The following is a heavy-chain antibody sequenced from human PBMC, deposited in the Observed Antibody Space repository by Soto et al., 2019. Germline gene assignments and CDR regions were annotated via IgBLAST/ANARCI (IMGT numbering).Heavy chain of an antibody. CDR3: AREEYSIRGLFDY. CDR1: GGSISGYY. V-gene: IGHV4-59*01. Sequence: PSETLALTCTVYGGSISGYYWSWIRQPPGKGLEWIGYVYYSGGTNYNPSLKSRLTISVDTSKNQFSLKLSSVTAADTAVYYCAREEYSIRGLFDYWGQGILVTVSS. D-gene: IGHD6-6*01. J-gene: IGHJ4*02. CDR2: VYYSGGT.